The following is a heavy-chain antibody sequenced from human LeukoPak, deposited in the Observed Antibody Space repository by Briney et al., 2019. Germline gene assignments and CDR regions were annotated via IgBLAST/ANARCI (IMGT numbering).Heavy chain of an antibody. CDR3: ARLGDFWSGPLDY. D-gene: IGHD3-3*01. J-gene: IGHJ4*02. V-gene: IGHV1-69*13. CDR2: IIPIFGTA. Sequence: SVKVSCKASGYTFTSYGISWVRQAPGQGLEWMGGIIPIFGTANYAQKFQGRVTITADESTSTAYMELSSLRSEDTAVYYCARLGDFWSGPLDYWGQGTLVTVSS. CDR1: GYTFTSYG.